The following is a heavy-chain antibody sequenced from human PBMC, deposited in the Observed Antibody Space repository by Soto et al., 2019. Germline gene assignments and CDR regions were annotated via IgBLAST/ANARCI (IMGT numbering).Heavy chain of an antibody. D-gene: IGHD2-2*01. Sequence: ASVKVSCKASGYTFTSYGISWVRQAPGQGLEWMGWISAYNGNTNYAQKLQGRVTMTTDTSTSTAYMELRSLRSDDTAVYYCARRVAGCSSTSCYFYYGMDVWGQGTTVTVPS. CDR2: ISAYNGNT. J-gene: IGHJ6*02. CDR3: ARRVAGCSSTSCYFYYGMDV. V-gene: IGHV1-18*04. CDR1: GYTFTSYG.